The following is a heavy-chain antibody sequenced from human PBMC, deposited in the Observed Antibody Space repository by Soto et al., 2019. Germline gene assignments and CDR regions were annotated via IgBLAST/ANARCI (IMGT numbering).Heavy chain of an antibody. J-gene: IGHJ4*02. CDR3: ARDRATVVIYYFDY. Sequence: GGSLRLSCAASGFTFSSYGMHWVRQAPGKGLEWVAVIWYDGSNKYYADSVKGRFTISRDNSKNTRYLQMNSLRAEDTAVYYCARDRATVVIYYFDYWGQGTLVTVSS. CDR2: IWYDGSNK. D-gene: IGHD4-17*01. CDR1: GFTFSSYG. V-gene: IGHV3-33*01.